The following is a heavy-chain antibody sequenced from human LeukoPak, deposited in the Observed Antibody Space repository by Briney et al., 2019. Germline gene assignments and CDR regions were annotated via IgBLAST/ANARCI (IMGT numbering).Heavy chain of an antibody. D-gene: IGHD2-21*02. CDR3: AREAYCGGDCYSETSPLSGD. V-gene: IGHV1-69*05. J-gene: IGHJ4*02. CDR1: GGTFSSYA. CDR2: IIPIFGTT. Sequence: ASVKVSCKASGGTFSSYAISWVRQAPGQGLEWMGGIIPIFGTTNSAQKFQGRVTITTDESTSTAYMELGSLRSEDTAVYYCAREAYCGGDCYSETSPLSGDWGQGTLVTVSS.